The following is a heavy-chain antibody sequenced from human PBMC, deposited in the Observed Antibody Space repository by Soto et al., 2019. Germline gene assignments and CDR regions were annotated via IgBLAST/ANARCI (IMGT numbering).Heavy chain of an antibody. V-gene: IGHV5-51*01. CDR3: ARQGYCSNTACYTVDY. D-gene: IGHD2-2*02. Sequence: GESLKISCTGSGYSFTNYWIGWVRQMPGKGLEWMGIIYPGDSNTRYSPSFQGQVTISADKSISTAYLQWSSLKASDTAMYFCARQGYCSNTACYTVDYWGQGTLVTVSS. J-gene: IGHJ4*02. CDR2: IYPGDSNT. CDR1: GYSFTNYW.